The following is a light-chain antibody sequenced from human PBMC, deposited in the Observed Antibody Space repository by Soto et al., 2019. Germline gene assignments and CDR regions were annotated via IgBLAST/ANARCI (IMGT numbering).Light chain of an antibody. J-gene: IGKJ2*01. Sequence: EIVLTQSPGTLSLSPGERATLSCRASQSVTSSYLAWYQQKPGQAPRLLIYGASSRATGIPDTFSGSGSETDFTLTISRLEPEDFAVYYCQQYSTSPHTFGQGTKLEIK. CDR1: QSVTSSY. CDR3: QQYSTSPHT. V-gene: IGKV3-20*01. CDR2: GAS.